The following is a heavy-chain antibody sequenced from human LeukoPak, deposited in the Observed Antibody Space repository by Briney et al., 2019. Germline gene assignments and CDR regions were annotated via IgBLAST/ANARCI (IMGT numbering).Heavy chain of an antibody. CDR1: GFTFSNYA. J-gene: IGHJ4*02. Sequence: GGSLRLSCAASGFTFSNYAMSWVRQAPGKGREWVSTVTSTGAHTYYADSVMGRFTISRDNSKNTLYLQMDSLRAADTAVYYCAKDVALVRGVVPESFDYWGQGTLVTVSS. V-gene: IGHV3-23*01. D-gene: IGHD3-10*01. CDR3: AKDVALVRGVVPESFDY. CDR2: VTSTGAHT.